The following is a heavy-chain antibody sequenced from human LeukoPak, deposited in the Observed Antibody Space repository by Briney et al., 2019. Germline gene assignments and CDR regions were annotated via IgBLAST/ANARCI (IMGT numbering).Heavy chain of an antibody. CDR3: ARQAVDTAMNPYSRRAREAFDI. CDR1: GGSISSSSYY. D-gene: IGHD5-18*01. Sequence: PSETLSLTCTVSGGSISSSSYYWGWIRQPPGKGLEWIGSIYYSGSTYYNPSLKSRVTISVDTSKNQFSLKLSSVTAADTAVYYCARQAVDTAMNPYSRRAREAFDIWGQGTMVTVSS. CDR2: IYYSGST. J-gene: IGHJ3*02. V-gene: IGHV4-39*01.